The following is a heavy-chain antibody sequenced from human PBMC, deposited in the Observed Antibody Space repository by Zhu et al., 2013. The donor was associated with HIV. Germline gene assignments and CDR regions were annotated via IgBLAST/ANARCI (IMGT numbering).Heavy chain of an antibody. V-gene: IGHV1-46*03. D-gene: IGHD6-13*01. J-gene: IGHJ6*02. CDR2: INPSGGST. CDR1: GYTFTSYY. CDR3: ARPRFIAAAGRYGMDV. Sequence: QVQLVQSGAEVKKPGASVKVSCKASGYTFTSYYMHWVRQAPGQGLEWMGIINPSGGSTSYAQKFQGRVTMTRDTSTSTVYMELSSLRSEDTAVYYCARPRFIAAAGRYGMDVWGQGTTVTVSS.